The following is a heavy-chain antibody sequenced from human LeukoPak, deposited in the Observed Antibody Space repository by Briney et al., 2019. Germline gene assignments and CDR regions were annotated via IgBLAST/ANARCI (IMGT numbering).Heavy chain of an antibody. J-gene: IGHJ4*02. V-gene: IGHV3-53*01. CDR2: IYSGGST. CDR3: ARAPVVRGVIEALDY. CDR1: GFTVSSNY. D-gene: IGHD3-10*01. Sequence: PGGSLRHSCAASGFTVSSNYMSWVRQAPGKGLEWVSVIYSGGSTYYADSVKGRFTISRDNSKNTLYLQMNSLRAEDTAVYYCARAPVVRGVIEALDYWGQGTLVTVSS.